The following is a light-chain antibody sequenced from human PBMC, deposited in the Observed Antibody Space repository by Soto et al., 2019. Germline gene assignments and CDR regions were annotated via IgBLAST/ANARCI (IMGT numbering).Light chain of an antibody. CDR1: QNINSW. V-gene: IGKV1-5*03. CDR3: QQYEIYPIT. J-gene: IGKJ5*01. CDR2: KAS. Sequence: DIQMTQSPSTLSASVGDRVTITCRASQNINSWLAWYQQKPGKAPKLLIYKASSLESGGPSRLSGSGSGTEFTLTISSLQPDDFAAYYCQQYEIYPITFGQGTRLEIK.